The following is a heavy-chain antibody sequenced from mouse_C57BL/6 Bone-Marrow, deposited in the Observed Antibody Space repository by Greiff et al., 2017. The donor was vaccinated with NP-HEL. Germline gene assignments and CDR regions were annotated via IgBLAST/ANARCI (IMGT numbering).Heavy chain of an antibody. Sequence: EVKLMESGGGLVKPGGSLKLSCAASGFTFSSYAMSWVRQTPEKRLEWVATISDGGSYTYYPDNVKGRFTISRDNAKNNLYLQMSHLKSEDTAMYYCAREGDYDGTAWFAYWGQGTLVTVSA. J-gene: IGHJ3*01. V-gene: IGHV5-4*01. CDR1: GFTFSSYA. D-gene: IGHD2-4*01. CDR2: ISDGGSYT. CDR3: AREGDYDGTAWFAY.